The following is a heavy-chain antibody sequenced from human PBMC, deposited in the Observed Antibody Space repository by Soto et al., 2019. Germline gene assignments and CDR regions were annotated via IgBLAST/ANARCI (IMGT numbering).Heavy chain of an antibody. CDR2: IIPIFGTV. D-gene: IGHD1-1*01. V-gene: IGHV1-69*01. CDR3: ARPRTVATTKGYDY. CDR1: GGTFSNYP. Sequence: QVQLVQSGAEVKQPGSSVRVSCKASGGTFSNYPFTWVRQAPGQRLEWMGGIIPIFGTVTYAQKFQGRVTISADESTSTTYMEMSRLTSEDTAIYYCARPRTVATTKGYDYWGQGTLVNVSS. J-gene: IGHJ4*02.